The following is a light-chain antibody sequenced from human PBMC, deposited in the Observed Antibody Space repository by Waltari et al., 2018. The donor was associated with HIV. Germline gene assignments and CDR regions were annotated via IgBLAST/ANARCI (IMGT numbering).Light chain of an antibody. CDR2: RNN. Sequence: QSVLTQPPSASGAPGQRVTISCSGSSSNIGSNHVYWYQQLPGTAPKLLTYRNNQRPSGVPDRFSGSKSSAAASLAISRLRSEDEADYYCSSFTGISTPCVFGSGTKVSVL. CDR1: SSNIGSNH. V-gene: IGLV1-47*01. J-gene: IGLJ1*01. CDR3: SSFTGISTPCV.